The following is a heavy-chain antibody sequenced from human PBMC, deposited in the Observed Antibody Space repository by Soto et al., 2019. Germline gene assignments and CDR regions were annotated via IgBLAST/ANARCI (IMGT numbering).Heavy chain of an antibody. CDR2: MNHNSGNE. J-gene: IGHJ6*02. V-gene: IGHV1-8*01. Sequence: ASVKVSCKASGYTFTSYDINWVRQATGKGFEWMGWMNHNSGNEGYEQKLQARVTMTRNTSIRKAYMELSSLRSEDTAVYYCARPGGDSYGYHYYYYGMDVWGQGTTVTVSS. CDR1: GYTFTSYD. CDR3: ARPGGDSYGYHYYYYGMDV. D-gene: IGHD5-18*01.